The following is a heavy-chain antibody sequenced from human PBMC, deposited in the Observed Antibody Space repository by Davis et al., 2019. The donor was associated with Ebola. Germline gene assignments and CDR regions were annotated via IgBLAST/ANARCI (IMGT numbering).Heavy chain of an antibody. V-gene: IGHV1-18*01. D-gene: IGHD6-13*01. CDR3: ARDRGMIAAAGTVDY. CDR2: ISAYNGNT. J-gene: IGHJ4*02. CDR1: GYTFTSYG. Sequence: ASVKVSCKASGYTFTSYGISCVRQAPGQGLEWMGWISAYNGNTNYAQKLQGRVTMTTDTSTSTAYMELRSLRSDDTAVYYCARDRGMIAAAGTVDYWGQGTLVTVSS.